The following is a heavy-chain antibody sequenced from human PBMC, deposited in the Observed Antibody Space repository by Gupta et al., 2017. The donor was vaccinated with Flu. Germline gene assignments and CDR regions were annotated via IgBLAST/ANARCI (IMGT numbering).Heavy chain of an antibody. CDR3: AKAPRGDYYFYGMEV. Sequence: EVQLVESGGGWIQPGRSLRLSCAASGFTFDDYAMYWVRQAPGKGLEWASGISWNSGSRGYADSVKGRFTISRDSAKNTLYLQMNSLRPEDTALYYCAKAPRGDYYFYGMEVWGQGTTVTVSS. CDR2: ISWNSGSR. CDR1: GFTFDDYA. V-gene: IGHV3-9*01. D-gene: IGHD3-16*01. J-gene: IGHJ6*02.